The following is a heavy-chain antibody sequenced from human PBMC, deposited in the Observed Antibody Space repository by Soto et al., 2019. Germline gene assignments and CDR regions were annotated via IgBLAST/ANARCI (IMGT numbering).Heavy chain of an antibody. J-gene: IGHJ6*02. V-gene: IGHV3-21*01. D-gene: IGHD2-15*01. CDR1: GFTFRTYT. CDR2: IRGFSPYT. Sequence: AGGSLRLSCISSGFTFRTYTMNWVRQAPGKGLEWVSGIRGFSPYTFYAESVKGRFTISRDNAKNSLFLQMNSLRAEDTAVYYCARDRGYDAHDFYYNAMDVWGQGTTVTVSS. CDR3: ARDRGYDAHDFYYNAMDV.